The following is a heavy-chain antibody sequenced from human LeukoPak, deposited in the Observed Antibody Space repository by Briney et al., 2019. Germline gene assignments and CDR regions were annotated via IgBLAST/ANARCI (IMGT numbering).Heavy chain of an antibody. CDR3: ARDLVDSGYAGDI. CDR1: GFTFSSYS. J-gene: IGHJ3*02. D-gene: IGHD5-12*01. V-gene: IGHV3-21*01. Sequence: GGSPRLSCAASGFTFSSYSMNWVRQAPGKGLEWVSSISSSSSYIYYADSVKGRFTISRDNAKNSLYLQMNSLRAEDTAVYYCARDLVDSGYAGDIWGQGTMVTVSS. CDR2: ISSSSSYI.